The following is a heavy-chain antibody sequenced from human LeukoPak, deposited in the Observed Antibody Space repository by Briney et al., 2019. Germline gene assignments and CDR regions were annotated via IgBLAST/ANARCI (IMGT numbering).Heavy chain of an antibody. V-gene: IGHV4-39*07. D-gene: IGHD5-18*01. CDR1: GGSISSSSYY. J-gene: IGHJ4*02. CDR3: ASHRTAMAYFDY. Sequence: SETLSLTCTVSGGSISSSSYYWGWIRQPPGKGLEWIGSIYYSGSTYYNPSLKSRVTISVDTSKNQFSLKLSSVTAADTAVYYCASHRTAMAYFDYWGQGTLVTVSS. CDR2: IYYSGST.